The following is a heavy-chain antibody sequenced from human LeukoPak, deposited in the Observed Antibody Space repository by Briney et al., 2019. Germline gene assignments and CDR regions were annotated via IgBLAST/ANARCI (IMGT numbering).Heavy chain of an antibody. CDR2: MSYSGHT. D-gene: IGHD2-15*01. Sequence: SDTLSLTCTISGDSIGRINYFWGWIRQAPGKGLEWIVSMSYSGHTYYNPSLKSRVTTSIDTSKNQLSLNLKSVTAADTAVYYCARDRDVDDFDSWGHGTLVTVSS. J-gene: IGHJ4*01. CDR3: ARDRDVDDFDS. CDR1: GDSIGRINYF. V-gene: IGHV4-39*07.